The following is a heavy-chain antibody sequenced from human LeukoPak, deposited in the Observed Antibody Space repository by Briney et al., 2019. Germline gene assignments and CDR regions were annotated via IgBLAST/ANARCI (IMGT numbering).Heavy chain of an antibody. V-gene: IGHV4-59*08. D-gene: IGHD6-19*01. CDR3: ARYSGGWPYYFDY. Sequence: PSETLSLTCTVSGGSISIYYCSWIRQPPGKGLEWIGYISDTGSTNYNPSLKSRVAISLDTPKNQFSLQLRSVTAADTAVYFCARYSGGWPYYFDYWGQGTLVTVSS. CDR1: GGSISIYY. CDR2: ISDTGST. J-gene: IGHJ4*02.